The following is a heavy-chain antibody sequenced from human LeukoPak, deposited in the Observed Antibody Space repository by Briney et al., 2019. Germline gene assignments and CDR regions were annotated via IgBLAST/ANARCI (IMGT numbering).Heavy chain of an antibody. J-gene: IGHJ4*02. CDR1: GFTFRSYA. CDR2: IRGDGGTM. D-gene: IGHD3-16*01. V-gene: IGHV3-23*01. Sequence: PGGSLRLSCAASGFTFRSYAMSWVRRAPGRGLEWVAAIRGDGGTMFYADSVKGRITVSRDNSKNTLYLQFNSLRVDDTAVYYCARDQFRDYFRGADYWGQGTLVTVSS. CDR3: ARDQFRDYFRGADY.